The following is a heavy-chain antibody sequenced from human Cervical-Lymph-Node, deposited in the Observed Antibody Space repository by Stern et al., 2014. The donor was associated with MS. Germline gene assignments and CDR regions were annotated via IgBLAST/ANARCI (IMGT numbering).Heavy chain of an antibody. CDR1: GFSLSTSGLG. J-gene: IGHJ4*02. CDR3: AHRTAGPFDY. Sequence: QDTLRESGPALVKPTQTLTLTCTFSGFSLSTSGLGVGWIRQPPGEALEWLAYIYWDDQKRYSPSLKSRLTITKYTSKNQVVLTLTNVDTVDTATYYCAHRTAGPFDYWGQGTLVTVSS. CDR2: IYWDDQK. V-gene: IGHV2-5*02.